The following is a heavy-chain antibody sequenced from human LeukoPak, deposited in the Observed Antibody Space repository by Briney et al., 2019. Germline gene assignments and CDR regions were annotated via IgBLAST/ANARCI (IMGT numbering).Heavy chain of an antibody. V-gene: IGHV3-30*18. CDR3: AKDRTARIGYYYDSSGYYYDY. D-gene: IGHD3-22*01. CDR2: ISYGGSNK. J-gene: IGHJ4*02. CDR1: GFTFSSYG. Sequence: GGSLRLSCAASGFTFSSYGMHWVRQAPGKGLEWVAVISYGGSNKYYADSVKGRFTISRDNSKNTLYLQMNSLRAEDTAVYYCAKDRTARIGYYYDSSGYYYDYWGQGTLVTVSS.